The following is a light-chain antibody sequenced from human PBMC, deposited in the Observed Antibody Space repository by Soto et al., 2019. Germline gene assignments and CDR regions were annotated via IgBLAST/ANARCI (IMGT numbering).Light chain of an antibody. CDR1: QSVRSN. J-gene: IGKJ1*01. CDR2: DAS. Sequence: EIVMTQSPSTLSVSPGERATLSCRASQSVRSNLAWYLQRPAQPPRSLIYDASTRATGIPARFSGSGSGTEFTLTISRLQSEDFSVYYCHKYKNRPALTFGQGTKVEIK. V-gene: IGKV3-15*01. CDR3: HKYKNRPALT.